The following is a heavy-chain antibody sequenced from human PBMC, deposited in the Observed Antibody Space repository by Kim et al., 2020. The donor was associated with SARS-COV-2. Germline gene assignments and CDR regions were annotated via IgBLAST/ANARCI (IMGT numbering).Heavy chain of an antibody. D-gene: IGHD3-22*01. J-gene: IGHJ4*02. CDR2: ISYDGSNK. Sequence: GGSLRLSCAASGFTFSSYAMHWVRQAPGKGLEWVAVISYDGSNKYYADSVKGRFTISRDNSKNTLYLQMNSLRAEDTAVYYCARESVGGDSSGLDYWGQGTLVTVSS. V-gene: IGHV3-30*04. CDR1: GFTFSSYA. CDR3: ARESVGGDSSGLDY.